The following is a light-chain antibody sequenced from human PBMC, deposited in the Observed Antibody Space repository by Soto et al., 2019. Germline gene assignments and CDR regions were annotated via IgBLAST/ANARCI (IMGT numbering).Light chain of an antibody. CDR3: QQYYDTPRP. CDR2: WAS. J-gene: IGKJ1*01. V-gene: IGKV4-1*01. CDR1: QSVLYSSNNKNY. Sequence: DIVMTKSPDSLAVSLGERATINCKSSQSVLYSSNNKNYLAWYQQKPGQPPKLLIYWASTRESGVPDRFSGSGSGTDFPLTISSLPAEDVAVYYCQQYYDTPRPFGQGTKVEIK.